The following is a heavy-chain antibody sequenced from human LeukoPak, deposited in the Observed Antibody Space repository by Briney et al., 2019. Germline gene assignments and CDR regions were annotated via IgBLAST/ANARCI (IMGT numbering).Heavy chain of an antibody. D-gene: IGHD5-12*01. J-gene: IGHJ4*02. CDR1: GFTLSRYG. CDR2: ISYDGSNK. CDR3: AKNSDHDYHPDY. Sequence: GRSLRLSCAASGFTLSRYGIHWVRQAPGKGLERVALISYDGSNKYYADSVKGRFTISRENSKNTLFLQMNSLRAEDTAVYYCAKNSDHDYHPDYWGQGTLVTVST. V-gene: IGHV3-30*18.